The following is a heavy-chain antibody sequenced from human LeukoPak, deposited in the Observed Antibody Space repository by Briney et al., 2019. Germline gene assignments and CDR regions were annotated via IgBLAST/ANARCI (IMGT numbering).Heavy chain of an antibody. D-gene: IGHD2-8*02. CDR3: AREESGGYFDY. CDR1: GGSIRSYY. J-gene: IGHJ4*02. CDR2: IYFSGST. V-gene: IGHV4-59*01. Sequence: SETLSLTCTVSGGSIRSYYWSWIRQPPGKGLEWIGYIYFSGSTSYNPSLKSRVTISVDRSKNQFSLKLSSVAAADTAVYYCAREESGGYFDYWGQGTLVTVSS.